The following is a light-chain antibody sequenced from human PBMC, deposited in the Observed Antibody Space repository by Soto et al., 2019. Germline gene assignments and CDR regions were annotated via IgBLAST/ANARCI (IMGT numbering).Light chain of an antibody. CDR2: EVT. CDR1: SSDVGRYNF. Sequence: QSALTQPPSASGSPGQSVTISCTGTSSDVGRYNFVSWYQQHPGKAPKLMIFEVTKRPSGVPDRFSGSKSGNTAPLTVSGLQAEDEADYYCSSLAADYTIHYVFGNGTKVTVL. J-gene: IGLJ1*01. V-gene: IGLV2-8*01. CDR3: SSLAADYTIHYV.